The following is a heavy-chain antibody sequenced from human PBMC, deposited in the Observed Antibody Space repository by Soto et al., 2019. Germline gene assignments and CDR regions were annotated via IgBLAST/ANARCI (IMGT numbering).Heavy chain of an antibody. CDR1: GGSFRGYF. CDR3: QGGDF. D-gene: IGHD3-16*01. CDR2: ISDSGST. J-gene: IGHJ4*02. V-gene: IGHV4-34*01. Sequence: SETLSLTCAVSGGSFRGYFWSWIRQSPDKGLEWIGEISDSGSTYYNPSFKSRLTISVDTSKSQISLTLTSVTAADSAVYYCQGGDFWGQGTRVTVSS.